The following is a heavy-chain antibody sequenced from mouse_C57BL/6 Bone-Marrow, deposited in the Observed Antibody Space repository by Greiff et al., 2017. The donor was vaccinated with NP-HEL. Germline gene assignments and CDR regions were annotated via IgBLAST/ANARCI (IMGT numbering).Heavy chain of an antibody. Sequence: VQLQQPGAELVKPGASVKLSCKASGYTFTSYWMHWVKQRPGQGLEWIGMIHPNSGSTNYNEKFKSKATLTVDKSSSTAYMQLSSLTSEDSAGYYCAVYGSNYYYAMDYWGQGTSVTVSS. CDR3: AVYGSNYYYAMDY. J-gene: IGHJ4*01. CDR1: GYTFTSYW. CDR2: IHPNSGST. D-gene: IGHD1-1*01. V-gene: IGHV1-64*01.